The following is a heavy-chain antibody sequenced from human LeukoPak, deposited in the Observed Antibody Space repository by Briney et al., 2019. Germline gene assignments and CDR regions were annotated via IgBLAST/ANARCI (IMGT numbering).Heavy chain of an antibody. CDR1: GGSFSGYY. CDR3: ARTAVAGAPMGAYFDY. V-gene: IGHV4-34*01. Sequence: PSETLSLTCAVYGGSFSGYYWSWIRQPPGKGLEWIGEINHSGSTNYNPSLKSRVTISVDTSKNQFSLKLSSVTAADTAVYYCARTAVAGAPMGAYFDYWGQGTLVTVSS. D-gene: IGHD1-26*01. J-gene: IGHJ4*02. CDR2: INHSGST.